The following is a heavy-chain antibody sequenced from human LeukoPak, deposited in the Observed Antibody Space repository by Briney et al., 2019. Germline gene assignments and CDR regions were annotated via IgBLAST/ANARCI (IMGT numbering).Heavy chain of an antibody. CDR2: ISSSSSYI. D-gene: IGHD1-26*01. Sequence: GGSLRLSCAASGFTFSSYSMNWVRQAPGKGLEWVSSISSSSSYIYYADSVKGRFTISRDNAKNSLYLQMNSVGVEDTAVYYCVRRPVGAHPFDYWGQGTLVTVSS. V-gene: IGHV3-21*01. CDR3: VRRPVGAHPFDY. J-gene: IGHJ4*02. CDR1: GFTFSSYS.